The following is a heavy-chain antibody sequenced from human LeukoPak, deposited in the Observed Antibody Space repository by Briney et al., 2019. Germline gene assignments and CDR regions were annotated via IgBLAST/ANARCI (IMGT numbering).Heavy chain of an antibody. Sequence: SETLSLTCAVFGGSLSGSYWSWLRQPPGKALEWIGSIYHSGSTYYNPSLKSRVTISVDTSKNQFSLKLSSVTAADTAVYYCARAEGTMTYWYFDLWGRGTLVTVSS. D-gene: IGHD3-22*01. J-gene: IGHJ2*01. CDR2: IYHSGST. CDR1: GGSLSGSY. V-gene: IGHV4-34*01. CDR3: ARAEGTMTYWYFDL.